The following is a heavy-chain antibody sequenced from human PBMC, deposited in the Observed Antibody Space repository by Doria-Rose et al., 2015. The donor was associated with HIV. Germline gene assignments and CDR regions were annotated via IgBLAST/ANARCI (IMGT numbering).Heavy chain of an antibody. V-gene: IGHV4-4*09. D-gene: IGHD3-10*01. CDR3: ARFRPSRGIYYSLDV. J-gene: IGHJ6*03. CDR2: IYSSGGP. Sequence: PPGKGLEWIGYIYSSGGPHYNSSLKSRVTISIDTSKNQFSLKLSSVTAADTAVYYCARFRPSRGIYYSLDVWGKGTTVTVSS.